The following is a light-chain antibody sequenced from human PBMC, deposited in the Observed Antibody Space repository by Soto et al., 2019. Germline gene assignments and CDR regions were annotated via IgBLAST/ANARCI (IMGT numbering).Light chain of an antibody. CDR1: QSISNW. J-gene: IGKJ5*01. V-gene: IGKV1-5*03. CDR2: KTS. Sequence: DIQMTQSPSTLSASVGDRVTITCRASQSISNWLAWYQQKPGKAPKILIYKTSSLESGVPSRFSGSGSGTEFTLTISSLQPDDFAVYYCQQYGSSPTFGQGTRLEIK. CDR3: QQYGSSPT.